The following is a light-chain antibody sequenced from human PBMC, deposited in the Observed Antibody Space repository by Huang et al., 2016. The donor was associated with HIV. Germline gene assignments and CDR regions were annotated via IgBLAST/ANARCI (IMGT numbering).Light chain of an antibody. CDR2: DAS. CDR3: QQYNDWPRT. CDR1: QTINNK. Sequence: EILMTQSPGTLSVSPGERATLSCRASQTINNKLAWYQQKPGQPPRLLIYDASTRGTGIPARLSGSGSGTEFTLTISSLQSEDFATYYCQQYNDWPRTFGQGTKVEIK. V-gene: IGKV3-15*01. J-gene: IGKJ1*01.